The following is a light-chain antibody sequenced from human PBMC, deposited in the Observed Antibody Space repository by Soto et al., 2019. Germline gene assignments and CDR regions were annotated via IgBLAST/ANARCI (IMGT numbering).Light chain of an antibody. CDR2: DAS. CDR3: QQRSNWPPST. Sequence: EIVLTQSPATLSLSPGERATLSCRASQSVSSYLAWYQQKPGQAPRLLIYDASNRATGIPDRFSGSGSGTDFTLTISSLEPEDFAVYYCQQRSNWPPSTFGQGTRLEI. V-gene: IGKV3-11*01. CDR1: QSVSSY. J-gene: IGKJ5*01.